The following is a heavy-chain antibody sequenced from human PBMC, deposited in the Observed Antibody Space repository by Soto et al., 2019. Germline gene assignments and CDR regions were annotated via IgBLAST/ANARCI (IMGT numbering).Heavy chain of an antibody. J-gene: IGHJ4*02. Sequence: GGSLRLSCAASGFTFSSYWMSWVRQAPGKGLEWVANIKQDGSEKYYVDSVKGRFTISRDNAKNSLYLQMNSLRAEDTAVYYCARDGGHYDFWSGYYCDYWGQGTLVTVS. D-gene: IGHD3-3*01. CDR2: IKQDGSEK. CDR3: ARDGGHYDFWSGYYCDY. CDR1: GFTFSSYW. V-gene: IGHV3-7*01.